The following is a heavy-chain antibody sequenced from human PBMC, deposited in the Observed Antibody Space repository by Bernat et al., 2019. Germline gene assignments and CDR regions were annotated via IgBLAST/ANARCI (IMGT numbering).Heavy chain of an antibody. J-gene: IGHJ4*02. V-gene: IGHV4-39*01. CDR3: ARHPSGIDY. Sequence: QLQLQESGPGLVKPSETLSLTCAVSGDPISSSGYYWGWIRQPPGKGLEWIGSVFYSGSTYYNPSPKSRVTISVDTSRKQFSLKLSSVTAADTAVYYCARHPSGIDYWGQGILVTVSS. CDR1: GDPISSSGYY. CDR2: VFYSGST.